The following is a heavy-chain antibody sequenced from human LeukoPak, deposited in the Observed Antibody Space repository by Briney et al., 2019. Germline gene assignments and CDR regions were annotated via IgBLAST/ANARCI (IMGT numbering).Heavy chain of an antibody. CDR2: ISSNGGST. V-gene: IGHV3-64*01. D-gene: IGHD3-22*01. Sequence: PGGSLRLSCTASGFTFSGYAMHWVRQAPGKGLEYVSAISSNGGSTYYANSVKGRFTIYRDNSKNTLYLQMGSLRAEDMAVYYCARPYDSSGFDAFDIWGQGTMVTVSS. CDR1: GFTFSGYA. J-gene: IGHJ3*02. CDR3: ARPYDSSGFDAFDI.